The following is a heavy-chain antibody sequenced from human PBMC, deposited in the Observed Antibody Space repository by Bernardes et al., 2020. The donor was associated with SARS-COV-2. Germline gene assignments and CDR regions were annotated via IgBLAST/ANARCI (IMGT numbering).Heavy chain of an antibody. CDR3: ARGLVDGRYCDS. Sequence: SETLSLTCTVSGGSIGSGGHYWNWIRQHPGKGLEWIGYIYYTGDTYYNPSLKSRLTLSVDTSKNHFSLILNSVTAADTAVYFCARGLVDGRYCDSWGQGTLVTVST. CDR2: IYYTGDT. J-gene: IGHJ4*02. D-gene: IGHD6-6*01. CDR1: GGSIGSGGHY. V-gene: IGHV4-31*03.